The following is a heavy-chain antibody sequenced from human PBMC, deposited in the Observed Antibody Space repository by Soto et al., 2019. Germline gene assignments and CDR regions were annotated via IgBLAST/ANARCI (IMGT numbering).Heavy chain of an antibody. CDR3: ARSSIVTVDYFDL. V-gene: IGHV4-59*11. CDR1: GDSLKNHY. CDR2: IYDSGST. Sequence: SETLSLTCSVSGDSLKNHYWAWIRHSPDKGLEWIGNIYDSGSTNYSPALKSRVSMSVDTSKNLFSLKMNSVTAADTAVYYWARSSIVTVDYFDLWGQGNVVTV. J-gene: IGHJ4*02. D-gene: IGHD2-15*01.